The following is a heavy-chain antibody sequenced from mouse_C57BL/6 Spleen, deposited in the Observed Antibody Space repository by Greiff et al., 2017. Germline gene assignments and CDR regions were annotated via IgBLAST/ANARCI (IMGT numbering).Heavy chain of an antibody. CDR3: ARSGYYGSSFYYAMDY. D-gene: IGHD1-1*01. CDR1: GYTFTSYW. CDR2: IDPSDSYT. J-gene: IGHJ4*01. Sequence: QVHVKQPGAELVMPGASVKLSCKASGYTFTSYWMHWVKQRPGQGLEWIGEIDPSDSYTNYNQKFKGKSTLTVDKSSSTAYMQLSSLTSEDSAVYYCARSGYYGSSFYYAMDYWGQGTSVTVSS. V-gene: IGHV1-69*01.